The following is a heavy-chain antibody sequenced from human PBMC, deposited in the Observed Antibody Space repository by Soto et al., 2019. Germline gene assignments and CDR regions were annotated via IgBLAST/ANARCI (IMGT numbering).Heavy chain of an antibody. CDR2: IWHDGGNE. J-gene: IGHJ4*02. V-gene: IGHV3-33*01. D-gene: IGHD3-16*01. CDR1: GFTFSSYG. Sequence: QVQLVESGGGVVQPGRSLRLSCAASGFTFSSYGMHWVRQAPGKGLEWVAFIWHDGGNEFYAESVKGRFTISRDNSKNTLYLQMTSLSAEDTAMYYCARDGDVNAGFGKDYWGQGTLVTVSS. CDR3: ARDGDVNAGFGKDY.